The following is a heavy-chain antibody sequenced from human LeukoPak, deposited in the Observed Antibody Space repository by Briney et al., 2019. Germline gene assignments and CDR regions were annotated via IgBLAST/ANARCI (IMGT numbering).Heavy chain of an antibody. CDR3: ARIGGTMIVVDNWFDP. Sequence: GGSLRLSCAASGFTFSRYSMTWVRQAPGKGLEWISFISSSRSTTYYADSVKGRCTISRDNGKNSMYLQMHSLRAEDTAVYYCARIGGTMIVVDNWFDPWGQGTLVTVSS. D-gene: IGHD3-22*01. CDR2: ISSSRSTT. CDR1: GFTFSRYS. V-gene: IGHV3-48*01. J-gene: IGHJ5*02.